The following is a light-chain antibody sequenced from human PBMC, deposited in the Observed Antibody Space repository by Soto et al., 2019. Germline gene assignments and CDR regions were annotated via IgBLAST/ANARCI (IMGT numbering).Light chain of an antibody. CDR3: QQYNSPET. CDR1: QSISSW. J-gene: IGKJ1*01. Sequence: DIQMTQSPSTLSASVGDRVTITCRASQSISSWLAWYQQKPGKAPKLLIYDASSLEIGVPSRFSGSGSGTEFTLTISSLQPDDFATYYCQQYNSPETFGQGTKVEIK. CDR2: DAS. V-gene: IGKV1-5*01.